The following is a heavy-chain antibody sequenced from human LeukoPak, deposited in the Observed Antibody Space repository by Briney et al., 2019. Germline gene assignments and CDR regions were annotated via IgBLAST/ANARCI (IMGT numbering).Heavy chain of an antibody. V-gene: IGHV3-30*18. D-gene: IGHD5-18*01. J-gene: IGHJ4*02. CDR1: GFTFSSYG. CDR2: ISYDGSNK. Sequence: GGSLRLSCAASGFTFSSYGMHWVRQAPGKGLEWVAVISYDGSNKYYADSVKGRFTISRDNSKNTLYLQMNSLRAEDTAVYYCAKDEVGYSSFPDYWGQGTLVTVSS. CDR3: AKDEVGYSSFPDY.